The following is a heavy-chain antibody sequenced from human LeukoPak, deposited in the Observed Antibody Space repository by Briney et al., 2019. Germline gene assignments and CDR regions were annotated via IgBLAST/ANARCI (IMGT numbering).Heavy chain of an antibody. CDR3: AKGTASGSYPRMYYFDY. D-gene: IGHD1-26*01. Sequence: PGASLRLSCAASGFTFSNYAMSWVRQAPGKGLEWVSGISGSGGGTYYADSVKSRFTISRDNFKNTLHLQMNSLRAEETAVYYCAKGTASGSYPRMYYFDYWGQGTLVTVSS. CDR1: GFTFSNYA. V-gene: IGHV3-23*01. CDR2: ISGSGGGT. J-gene: IGHJ4*02.